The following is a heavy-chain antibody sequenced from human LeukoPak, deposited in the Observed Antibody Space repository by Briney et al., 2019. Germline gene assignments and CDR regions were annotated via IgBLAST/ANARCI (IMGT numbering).Heavy chain of an antibody. CDR3: ARTYDYVWGSYRQPLFDY. J-gene: IGHJ4*02. CDR2: IYYSGST. V-gene: IGHV4-39*01. Sequence: SETLSLTCTVSGGSISSSSYYWGWIRQPPGKGLEWIGSIYYSGSTYYNPSLKSRVTISVDTSKNQFSLKLSSVTAADTAVYYCARTYDYVWGSYRQPLFDYWDQGTLVTVSS. CDR1: GGSISSSSYY. D-gene: IGHD3-16*02.